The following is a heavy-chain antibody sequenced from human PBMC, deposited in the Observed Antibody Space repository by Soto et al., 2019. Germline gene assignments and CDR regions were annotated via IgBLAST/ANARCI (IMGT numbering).Heavy chain of an antibody. D-gene: IGHD6-25*01. Sequence: GGSLRLSCAASGFTFSSYSMNWVRQAPGKGLEWVSYISSNSSTIYYADSVKGRFTISRDNAKNSLYLQMNSLRAEDKAVYYCARASGYRRIYYYYYYMDVWGKGTTVTVSS. J-gene: IGHJ6*03. CDR2: ISSNSSTI. V-gene: IGHV3-48*01. CDR3: ARASGYRRIYYYYYYMDV. CDR1: GFTFSSYS.